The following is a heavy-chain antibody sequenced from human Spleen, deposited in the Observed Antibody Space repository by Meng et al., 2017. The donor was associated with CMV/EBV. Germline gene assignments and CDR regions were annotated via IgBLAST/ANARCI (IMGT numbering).Heavy chain of an antibody. V-gene: IGHV3-30*02. CDR1: GFTFSSYG. CDR2: IRYDGSNK. CDR3: AKGDQPSYHYYGMDV. J-gene: IGHJ6*02. Sequence: GESLKISCAASGFTFSSYGMHWVRQAPGKGLEWVAFIRYDGSNKYYADSVKGRFTISRDNSKNTLYLQMNSLRAEDTAVYYCAKGDQPSYHYYGMDVWGQGTMVTVSS. D-gene: IGHD2-2*01.